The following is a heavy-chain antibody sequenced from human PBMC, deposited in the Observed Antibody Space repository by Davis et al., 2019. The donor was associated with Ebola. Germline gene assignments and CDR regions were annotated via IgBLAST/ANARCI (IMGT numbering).Heavy chain of an antibody. CDR3: ASSSVDYGDYPPVY. CDR1: GGSFSGYY. V-gene: IGHV4-34*01. Sequence: MPSETLSLTCTVSGGSFSGYYWSWIRQPPGKGLEWIGEINHGGSTHYNPSLKSRVTISADTSKNQFSLKLTSVTAADTAIYYCASSSVDYGDYPPVYWGQGTLVTVSS. CDR2: INHGGST. J-gene: IGHJ4*02. D-gene: IGHD4-17*01.